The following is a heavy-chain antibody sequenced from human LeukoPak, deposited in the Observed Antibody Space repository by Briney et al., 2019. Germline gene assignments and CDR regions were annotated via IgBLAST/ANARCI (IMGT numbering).Heavy chain of an antibody. J-gene: IGHJ6*02. D-gene: IGHD6-13*01. Sequence: SETLSLTCTVSGGSISSGDYYWSWIRQPPGKGLEWIGYIYYSGSTYYNPSLKSRVTISVDTSKNQFSLKLSSVTAADTAVYYCARDLLIAAAGVDYYYGMDVWGQGTTATVSS. CDR3: ARDLLIAAAGVDYYYGMDV. V-gene: IGHV4-30-4*01. CDR1: GGSISSGDYY. CDR2: IYYSGST.